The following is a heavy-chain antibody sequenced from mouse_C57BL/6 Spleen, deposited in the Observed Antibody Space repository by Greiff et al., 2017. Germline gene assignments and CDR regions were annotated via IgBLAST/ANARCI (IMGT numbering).Heavy chain of an antibody. CDR3: ARDQGGYDGYYAMDY. J-gene: IGHJ4*01. V-gene: IGHV5-16*01. CDR1: GFTFSDYY. CDR2: INYDGSST. D-gene: IGHD2-2*01. Sequence: EVKLMESEGGLVQPGSSMKLSCTASGFTFSDYYMAWVRQVPEKGLEWVANINYDGSSTYYLDSLKSRFIISRDNAKNILYLQMSSLKSEDTATYYCARDQGGYDGYYAMDYWGQGTSVTVSS.